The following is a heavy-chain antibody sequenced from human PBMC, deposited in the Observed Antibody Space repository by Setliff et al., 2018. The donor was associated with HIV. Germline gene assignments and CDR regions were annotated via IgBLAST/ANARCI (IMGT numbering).Heavy chain of an antibody. CDR1: GGSISSSSYY. Sequence: SETLSLTCTVSGGSISSSSYYWGWIRQPPGKGLEWIGYIYYGGTTKYNPSLKSRVTISVDTSKNQFFLKLSSVTAADTAVYYCARPGVVGSSWSWYFDLWGRGTLVTVSS. J-gene: IGHJ2*01. CDR3: ARPGVVGSSWSWYFDL. V-gene: IGHV4-39*07. CDR2: IYYGGTT. D-gene: IGHD6-13*01.